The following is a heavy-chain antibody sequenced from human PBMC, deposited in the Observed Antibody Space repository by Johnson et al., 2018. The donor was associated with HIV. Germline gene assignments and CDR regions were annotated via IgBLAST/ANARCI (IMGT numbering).Heavy chain of an antibody. CDR3: ARMTTTVSHHDAFDI. CDR2: IYTGGST. Sequence: VQLVESGGGLVQPGGSLRLSCAASAFTVSDNYLSWVRQAPGKGLEWVSVIYTGGSTYYADSVKGRFTISRDNSKNTLYLQMNSLRAEDTAVYYCARMTTTVSHHDAFDIRGQGTMVTVSS. CDR1: AFTVSDNY. D-gene: IGHD4-17*01. V-gene: IGHV3-66*01. J-gene: IGHJ3*02.